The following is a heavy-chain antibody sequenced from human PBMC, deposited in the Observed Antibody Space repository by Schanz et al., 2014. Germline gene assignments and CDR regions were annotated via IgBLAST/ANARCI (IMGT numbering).Heavy chain of an antibody. D-gene: IGHD1-7*01. J-gene: IGHJ4*02. CDR2: INPYSDKT. CDR1: GYSLTSYD. V-gene: IGHV1-8*01. Sequence: QVQLVQSGAEVKKPGASVKVSCKASGYSLTSYDIGWVRQATGQGLEWMGLINPYSDKTVVPQKFQGRVTMARNTSISTAYMELNSLRAGDTAVYYCAKELRPGTERPRGNFDYWGQGTLVTVSS. CDR3: AKELRPGTERPRGNFDY.